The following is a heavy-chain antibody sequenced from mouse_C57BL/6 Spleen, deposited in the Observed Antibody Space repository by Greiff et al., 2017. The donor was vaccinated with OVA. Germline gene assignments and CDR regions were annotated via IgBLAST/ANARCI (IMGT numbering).Heavy chain of an antibody. D-gene: IGHD2-4*01. CDR3: ARRDYDYGAWFAY. V-gene: IGHV1-42*01. CDR1: GYSFTGYY. Sequence: VQLKESGPELVKPGASVKISCKASGYSFTGYYMNWVKQSPEKSLEWIGEINPSTGGTTYNQKFKAKATLTVDKSSSTAYMQLKSLTSEDSAVYYCARRDYDYGAWFAYWGQGTLVTVSA. J-gene: IGHJ3*01. CDR2: INPSTGGT.